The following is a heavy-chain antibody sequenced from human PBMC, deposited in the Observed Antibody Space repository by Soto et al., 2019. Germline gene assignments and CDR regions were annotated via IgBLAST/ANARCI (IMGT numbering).Heavy chain of an antibody. CDR3: ARVYKGHDSSGYYPPLFDY. V-gene: IGHV4-31*03. CDR2: IYYSGST. CDR1: GGSISSGGYY. D-gene: IGHD3-22*01. J-gene: IGHJ4*02. Sequence: SETLSLTCTVSGGSISSGGYYWSWIRQHPGKGLEWIGYIYYSGSTYYNPSLKSRVTISVDTSKNQFSLKLSSVTAADTAVYYCARVYKGHDSSGYYPPLFDYWGQGTLVTVSS.